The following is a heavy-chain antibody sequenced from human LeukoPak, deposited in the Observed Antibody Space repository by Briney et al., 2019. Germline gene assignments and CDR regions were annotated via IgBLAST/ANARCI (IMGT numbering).Heavy chain of an antibody. CDR1: GYTFTDYY. D-gene: IGHD5-24*01. CDR2: INPKSGGT. CDR3: ASRDGYNVPFDY. J-gene: IGHJ4*02. V-gene: IGHV1-2*02. Sequence: ASVKVSCKASGYTFTDYYLHWMRQAPGQGLEWMGWINPKSGGTNFAQKFQGRVTMTRDTPINTAYMELDSLTSDDTAIYYCASRDGYNVPFDYWGQGTLVTVSS.